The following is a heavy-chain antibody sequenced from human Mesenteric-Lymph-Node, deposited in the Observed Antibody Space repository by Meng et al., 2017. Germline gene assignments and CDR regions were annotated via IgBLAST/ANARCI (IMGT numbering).Heavy chain of an antibody. CDR3: ARPRNNYYDSSGIDY. J-gene: IGHJ4*02. V-gene: IGHV3-15*01. D-gene: IGHD3-22*01. CDR2: IKSRTDGGTT. CDR1: GFTFSNGW. Sequence: GGSLRLSCVVSGFTFSNGWMAWVRQAPGMGLEWVARIKSRTDGGTTEYIAPVKGRFTISRDNSKNTLYLQMNSLRAEDTAVYYCARPRNNYYDSSGIDYWGQGTLVTVSS.